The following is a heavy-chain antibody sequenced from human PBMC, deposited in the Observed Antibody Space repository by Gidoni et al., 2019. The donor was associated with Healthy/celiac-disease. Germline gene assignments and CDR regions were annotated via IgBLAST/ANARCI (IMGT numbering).Heavy chain of an antibody. Sequence: QVQLLQPGAEVKKPGSSAKVSCKASGYTFTSYGISWVRQAPGQGLEWMGWISAYNGNTTYAQKLQGRVTMTTDTSTSTAYMGLRSMRSDDAAVYYCGGDFSSGWYKGNWFDPWGQGTLVTVSS. V-gene: IGHV1-18*01. D-gene: IGHD6-19*01. CDR2: ISAYNGNT. J-gene: IGHJ5*02. CDR1: GYTFTSYG. CDR3: GGDFSSGWYKGNWFDP.